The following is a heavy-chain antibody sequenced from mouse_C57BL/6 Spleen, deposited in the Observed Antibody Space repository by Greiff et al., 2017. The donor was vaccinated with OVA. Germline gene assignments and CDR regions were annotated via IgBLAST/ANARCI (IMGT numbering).Heavy chain of an antibody. D-gene: IGHD2-4*01. CDR3: ARKGDYDYDVGYAMDY. Sequence: QVQLQQSGPELVKPGASVKISCKASGYAFSSSWMNWVKQRPGKGLEWIGRIYPGDGDTNYNGKFKGKATLTADKSSSTAYMQLSSLTAEDSAVYVCARKGDYDYDVGYAMDYWGQGTSVTVSS. J-gene: IGHJ4*01. CDR1: GYAFSSSW. V-gene: IGHV1-82*01. CDR2: IYPGDGDT.